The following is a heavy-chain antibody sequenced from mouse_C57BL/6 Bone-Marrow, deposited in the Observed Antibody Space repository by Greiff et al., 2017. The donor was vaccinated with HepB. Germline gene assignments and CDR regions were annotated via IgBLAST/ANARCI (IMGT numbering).Heavy chain of an antibody. J-gene: IGHJ4*01. CDR3: ADAPYYSNYYAMDY. D-gene: IGHD2-5*01. Sequence: EVQGVESGPELVKPGASVKISCKASGYSFTDYNMNWVKQSNGKSLEWIGVINPNYGTTSYNQKFKGKATLTVDQSSSTAYMQLNSLTSEDSAVYYCADAPYYSNYYAMDYWGQGTSVTVSS. CDR1: GYSFTDYN. CDR2: INPNYGTT. V-gene: IGHV1-39*01.